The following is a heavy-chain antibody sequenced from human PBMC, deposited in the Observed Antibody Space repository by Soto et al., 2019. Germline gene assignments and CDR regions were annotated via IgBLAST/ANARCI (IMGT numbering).Heavy chain of an antibody. Sequence: ASVKVSCKASGYTFTSYGISWVRQAPGQGLEWMGWMNPNSGNTGYAQKFQGRVTMTRNTSISTAYMELSSLRSEDTAVYYCATGGNSGYDIYYYYMDVWGKGTTVTVSS. CDR2: MNPNSGNT. CDR3: ATGGNSGYDIYYYYMDV. CDR1: GYTFTSYG. J-gene: IGHJ6*03. D-gene: IGHD5-12*01. V-gene: IGHV1-8*02.